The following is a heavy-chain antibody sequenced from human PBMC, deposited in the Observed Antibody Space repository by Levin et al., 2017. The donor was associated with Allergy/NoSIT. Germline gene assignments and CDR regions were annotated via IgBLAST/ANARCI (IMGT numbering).Heavy chain of an antibody. V-gene: IGHV1-18*01. J-gene: IGHJ6*02. D-gene: IGHD1-26*01. CDR3: ARVNSDMYYYYGMDV. CDR1: GYTFTSYG. CDR2: ISAYIGNT. Sequence: GESLKISCKASGYTFTSYGISWVRQAPGQGLEWMGWISAYIGNTNYAQKLQGRVTMTTDTSTSTAYMELRSLRSDDTAVYYCARVNSDMYYYYGMDVWGQGTTVTVSS.